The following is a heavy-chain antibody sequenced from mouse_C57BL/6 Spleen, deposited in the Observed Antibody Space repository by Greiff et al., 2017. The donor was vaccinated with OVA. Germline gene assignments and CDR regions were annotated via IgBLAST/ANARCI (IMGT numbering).Heavy chain of an antibody. Sequence: QVQLKQPGAELVKPGASVKLSCKASGYTFTSYWMQWVKQRPGQGLEWIGEIDPSDSYTNYNQKFKGKATLTVDTSSSTAYMQLSSLTSEDSAVYYCARGDGNYGAYWGQGTLVTVSA. CDR3: ARGDGNYGAY. CDR1: GYTFTSYW. D-gene: IGHD2-1*01. CDR2: IDPSDSYT. V-gene: IGHV1-50*01. J-gene: IGHJ3*01.